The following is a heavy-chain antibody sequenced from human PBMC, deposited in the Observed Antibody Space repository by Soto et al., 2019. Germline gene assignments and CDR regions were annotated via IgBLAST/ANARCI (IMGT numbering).Heavy chain of an antibody. Sequence: ASVKVSCKASGYSFTSLDINWVRQTTGQGLEWMGWMQPSSGRTGYAQKFQGRVTMTRDTSINTAYMGLSSLTSDDTAFYYCARGVTAGVDYWGQGTLVTVSS. V-gene: IGHV1-8*01. D-gene: IGHD1-26*01. CDR3: ARGVTAGVDY. CDR2: MQPSSGRT. CDR1: GYSFTSLD. J-gene: IGHJ4*02.